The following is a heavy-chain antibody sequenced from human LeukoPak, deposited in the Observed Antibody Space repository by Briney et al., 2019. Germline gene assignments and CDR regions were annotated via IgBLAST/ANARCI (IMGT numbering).Heavy chain of an antibody. D-gene: IGHD4-17*01. J-gene: IGHJ4*02. CDR1: GFTFSSYA. V-gene: IGHV3-23*01. CDR2: ISGSGTNT. Sequence: PGGFLRLSCAASGFTFSSYAMSWVRQAPGKGLEWVSVISGSGTNTYYADSVKGRFTISRDNSKNTLYLQMNSLRAEDTALYYCAKGHYGDSDYWGQGTLVTVSS. CDR3: AKGHYGDSDY.